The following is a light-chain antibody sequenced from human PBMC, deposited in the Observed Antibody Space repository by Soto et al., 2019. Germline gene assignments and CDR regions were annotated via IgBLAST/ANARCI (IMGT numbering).Light chain of an antibody. V-gene: IGKV3-20*01. J-gene: IGKJ1*01. Sequence: EIVLTQSPGTLSLSPGERATLSCRASQSVFSSNLAWYQQKLGQAPRLLIYVASSRAAGIPDRFSGSGSGTDFTLTISRLEPEDFAVYYCQQYGSSPWTFGQGTKVEVK. CDR1: QSVFSSN. CDR3: QQYGSSPWT. CDR2: VAS.